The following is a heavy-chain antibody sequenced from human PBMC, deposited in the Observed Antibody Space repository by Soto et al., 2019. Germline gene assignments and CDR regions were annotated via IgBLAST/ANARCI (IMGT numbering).Heavy chain of an antibody. V-gene: IGHV4-30-4*01. J-gene: IGHJ4*02. CDR2: IYYSGST. D-gene: IGHD3-22*01. Sequence: SETLSLTCTVSGGSISSGYYYWSWIRQPPGKGLEWIGYIYYSGSTYYNPSLKSRVTISVDTSKNQFSLKLSSVTAADTAVYYCARVGSSGWLVDYWGQGTLVTVSS. CDR3: ARVGSSGWLVDY. CDR1: GGSISSGYYY.